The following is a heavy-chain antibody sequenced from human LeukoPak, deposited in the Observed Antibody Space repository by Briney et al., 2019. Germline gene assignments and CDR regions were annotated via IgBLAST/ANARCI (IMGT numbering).Heavy chain of an antibody. V-gene: IGHV3-30-3*02. CDR1: GFSFSYYA. D-gene: IGHD2-15*01. CDR2: ISYDGRNK. J-gene: IGHJ4*02. Sequence: GGSLRLSCAASGFSFSYYAMHWVRQAPGKGLEWVAIISYDGRNKYYADSVKGRFTISRDNSKSTLYLQMNSLRPEDTAVYYCAKSRAGQGSHFDYWGQGTLVTVSS. CDR3: AKSRAGQGSHFDY.